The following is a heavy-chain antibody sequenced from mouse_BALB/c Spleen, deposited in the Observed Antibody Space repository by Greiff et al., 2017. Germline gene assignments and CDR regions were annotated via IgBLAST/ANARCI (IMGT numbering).Heavy chain of an antibody. CDR3: ARVTGMITTGFAY. CDR1: GFTFSSYG. Sequence: EVQRVESGGGLVQPGGSLKLSCAASGFTFSSYGMSWVRQTPDKRLELVATINSNGGSTYYPDSVKGRFTISRDNAKNTLYLQMSSLKSEDTAMYYCARVTGMITTGFAYWGQGTLVTVSA. J-gene: IGHJ3*01. D-gene: IGHD2-4*01. CDR2: INSNGGST. V-gene: IGHV5-6-3*01.